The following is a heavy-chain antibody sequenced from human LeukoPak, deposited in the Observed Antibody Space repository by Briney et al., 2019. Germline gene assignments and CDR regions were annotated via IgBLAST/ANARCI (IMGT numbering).Heavy chain of an antibody. J-gene: IGHJ4*02. Sequence: SVTVFCKASGTTFSSYAISWVRQAPGQGLEWMGRIIPILGKANYAQKFQGRVTITADKPTSTAYMGLSTDKSTGTAYMELSSLRSEDTAVYYCARGSSYPTYFDYWGQGTLVTVSS. CDR2: IIPILGKA. CDR3: SSLRSEDTAVYYCARGSSYPTYFDY. CDR1: GTTFSSYA. D-gene: IGHD3-22*01. V-gene: IGHV1-69*04.